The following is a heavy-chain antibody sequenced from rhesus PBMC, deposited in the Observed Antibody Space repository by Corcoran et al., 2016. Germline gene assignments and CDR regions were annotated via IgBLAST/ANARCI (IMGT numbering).Heavy chain of an antibody. CDR3: AKDQGWKASLDV. CDR2: ISHNGGST. Sequence: EVQLVEPGGGLVQPGGSLSLSCAASGFTFRRYGISCVRPAPGKGLGWVSGISHNGGSTYYADSVKGRFTISRDNAKNTLSLQMNSLRAEDTAVYYCAKDQGWKASLDVWGRGVLVTVSS. D-gene: IGHD1-1*01. CDR1: GFTFRRYG. J-gene: IGHJ5-2*02. V-gene: IGHV3S5*01.